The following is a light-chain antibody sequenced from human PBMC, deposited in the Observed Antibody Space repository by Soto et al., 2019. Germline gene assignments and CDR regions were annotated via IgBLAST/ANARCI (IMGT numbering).Light chain of an antibody. CDR1: SSDVGSYNL. Sequence: QSALTQPASVSGSPGQSITLSCTGTSSDVGSYNLVSWYQQHPGKAPKLMIYEGSKRPSGVSNRFSGSKSGNTASLTISGLQAEDEADYYCCSYAGSSTPVVFGGGTKVTVL. V-gene: IGLV2-23*01. CDR3: CSYAGSSTPVV. J-gene: IGLJ2*01. CDR2: EGS.